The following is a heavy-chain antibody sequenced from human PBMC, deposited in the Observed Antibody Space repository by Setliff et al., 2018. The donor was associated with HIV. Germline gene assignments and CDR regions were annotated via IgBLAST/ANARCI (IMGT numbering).Heavy chain of an antibody. CDR3: ARLGAEDFSDYDWVDY. CDR2: IYYSGST. CDR1: GNSISSGYY. V-gene: IGHV4-61*05. D-gene: IGHD5-12*01. J-gene: IGHJ4*02. Sequence: SETLSLTCVVSGNSISSGYYWGWVRQPPGKGLEWIGYIYYSGSTKYNPSLTSRVTISVDTSKNHFSLKLNSVTAADTAVYYCARLGAEDFSDYDWVDYWGQGTLVTVSS.